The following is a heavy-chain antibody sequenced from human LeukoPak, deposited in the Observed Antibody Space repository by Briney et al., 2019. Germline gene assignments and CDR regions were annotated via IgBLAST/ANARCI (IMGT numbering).Heavy chain of an antibody. D-gene: IGHD2-15*01. CDR1: GYTFTSYA. V-gene: IGHV1-3*01. CDR2: INAGNGNT. Sequence: GASVKVSCKASGYTFTSYAMHWVRQAPGQRLEWMGWINAGNGNTKCSQKFQGRVTIARDTSASTAYMELSSLRSEDTAVYYCARPVLYYFDYWGQGTLVTVSS. CDR3: ARPVLYYFDY. J-gene: IGHJ4*02.